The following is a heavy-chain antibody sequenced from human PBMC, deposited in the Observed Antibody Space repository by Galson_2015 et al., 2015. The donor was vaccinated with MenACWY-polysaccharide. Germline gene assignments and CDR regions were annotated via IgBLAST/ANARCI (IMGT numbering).Heavy chain of an antibody. D-gene: IGHD3-22*01. J-gene: IGHJ5*02. CDR3: ARGGKYYYDSSGYLNWFDP. V-gene: IGHV1-8*01. CDR2: MNPNSGNT. Sequence: SVKVSCKASGYTFSSYDINWVRQTTRQGLEWMGWMNPNSGNTGYAQKFQGRVTMTRSTSISIAYMELSSLRSEDTAVYYCARGGKYYYDSSGYLNWFDPWDQGTLVLVSS. CDR1: GYTFSSYD.